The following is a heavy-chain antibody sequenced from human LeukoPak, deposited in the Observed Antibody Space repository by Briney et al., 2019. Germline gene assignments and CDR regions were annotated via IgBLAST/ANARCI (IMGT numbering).Heavy chain of an antibody. CDR3: AKNYDSSGYYRFDY. J-gene: IGHJ4*02. Sequence: GGSLRLSCAASGFTFSSYAMHWVRQAPGKGLEWVAVISYDGSNKYYADSVKGRFTISRDNSKNTLYLQMNSLRAEDTAVYYCAKNYDSSGYYRFDYWGQGTLVTVSS. CDR1: GFTFSSYA. CDR2: ISYDGSNK. V-gene: IGHV3-30-3*02. D-gene: IGHD3-22*01.